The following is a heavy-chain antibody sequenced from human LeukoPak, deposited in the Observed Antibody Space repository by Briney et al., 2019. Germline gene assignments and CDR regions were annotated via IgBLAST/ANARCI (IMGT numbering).Heavy chain of an antibody. CDR1: GGSISSYY. D-gene: IGHD6-19*01. CDR3: ARAGIAVAGYFDY. Sequence: SETLSLTCTVSGGSISSYYWSWIRQPPGKGLEWIGYIYYSGSTNYNPSLKSRVTISVDKSKNQFSLKLSSVTAADTAVYYCARAGIAVAGYFDYWGQGTLVTVSS. J-gene: IGHJ4*02. CDR2: IYYSGST. V-gene: IGHV4-59*12.